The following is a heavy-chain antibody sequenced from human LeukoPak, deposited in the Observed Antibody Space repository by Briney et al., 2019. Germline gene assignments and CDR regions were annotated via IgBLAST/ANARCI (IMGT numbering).Heavy chain of an antibody. Sequence: PSETLSLTCAVYGGSFSGYYWSWIRQPPGKGLEWIGEINHSGSTNYNPSLRSRVTISVDTSKNQFSLKLSSVTAADTAVYYCASTPRRLARYYFDYWGQGTLVTVSS. CDR3: ASTPRRLARYYFDY. V-gene: IGHV4-34*01. J-gene: IGHJ4*02. CDR1: GGSFSGYY. D-gene: IGHD2-15*01. CDR2: INHSGST.